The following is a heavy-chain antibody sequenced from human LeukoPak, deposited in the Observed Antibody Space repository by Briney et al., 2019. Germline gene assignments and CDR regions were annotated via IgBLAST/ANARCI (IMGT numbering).Heavy chain of an antibody. V-gene: IGHV4-39*01. J-gene: IGHJ4*02. D-gene: IGHD3-22*01. CDR1: GGSISSGGYY. CDR2: IYYSGST. Sequence: SETLSLTCTVSGGSISSGGYYWSWIRQHPGKGLEWIGYIYYSGSTYYNPSLKSRVTISVDTSKNQFSLKLSSVTAADTAVYYCARQLYYYDSSTLQYWGQGTLVTVSS. CDR3: ARQLYYYDSSTLQY.